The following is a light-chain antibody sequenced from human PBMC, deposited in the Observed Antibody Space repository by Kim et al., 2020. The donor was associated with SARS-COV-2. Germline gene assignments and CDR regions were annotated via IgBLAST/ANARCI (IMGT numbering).Light chain of an antibody. CDR2: AAA. CDR3: LQDYNYPWT. CDR1: QEDRDE. J-gene: IGKJ1*01. Sequence: SVRDRDTDTWRERQEDRDELGWYQQKPGKAPKFLIYAAASVQSGVPSRFSGSGSGTDFTLTISSLQPEDFATYYCLQDYNYPWTFGQGTKVDIK. V-gene: IGKV1-6*01.